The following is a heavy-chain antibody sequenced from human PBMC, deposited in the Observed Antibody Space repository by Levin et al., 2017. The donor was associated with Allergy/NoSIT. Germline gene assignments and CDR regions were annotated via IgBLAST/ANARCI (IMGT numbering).Heavy chain of an antibody. V-gene: IGHV3-23*01. CDR3: AKDPLSYSSSWYRGALGYYYYYGMDV. D-gene: IGHD6-13*01. CDR1: GFTFSSYA. CDR2: ISGSGGST. J-gene: IGHJ6*02. Sequence: GESLKISCAASGFTFSSYAMSWVRQAPGKGLEWVSAISGSGGSTYYADSVKGRFTISRDNSKNTLYLQMNSLRAEDTAVYYCAKDPLSYSSSWYRGALGYYYYYGMDVWGQGTTVTVSS.